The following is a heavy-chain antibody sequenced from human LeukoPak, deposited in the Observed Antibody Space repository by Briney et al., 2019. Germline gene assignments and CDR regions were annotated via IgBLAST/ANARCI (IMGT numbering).Heavy chain of an antibody. CDR2: ISGSSIRR. J-gene: IGHJ4*02. V-gene: IGHV3-23*01. Sequence: PGGTLRLSCAASGFTFSSYGMTWVRQAPGKGLEWVSDISGSSIRRDYEDSVKGRFTISRDNSKNTLFLQMNSLRAEDTAVYYCAKRSGGPSPFDYWGQGTLVTVSS. CDR3: AKRSGGPSPFDY. D-gene: IGHD3-3*01. CDR1: GFTFSSYG.